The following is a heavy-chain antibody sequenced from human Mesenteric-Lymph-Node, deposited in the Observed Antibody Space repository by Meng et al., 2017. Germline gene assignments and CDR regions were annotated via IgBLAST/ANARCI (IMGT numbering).Heavy chain of an antibody. CDR1: GGSISSGGYY. J-gene: IGHJ4*01. Sequence: QGQLQESGPGRGKPSQTLSRTCTVSGGSISSGGYYWSWIRQHPGKGLEWIGYIYYSGSTYYNPSLKSRVILSVDTSKNQFSLKLSSVTAADTAVYYCARVDSSGYFLDYWGQGTLVTVSS. CDR2: IYYSGST. D-gene: IGHD3-22*01. V-gene: IGHV4-31*03. CDR3: ARVDSSGYFLDY.